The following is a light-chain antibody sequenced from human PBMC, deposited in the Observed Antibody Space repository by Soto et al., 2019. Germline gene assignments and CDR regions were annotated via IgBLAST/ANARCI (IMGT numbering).Light chain of an antibody. CDR2: GAS. Sequence: DIVSTQSPATLSLSPGERATLSCRARQSVSSKLASYHQKPGQAPRLLMYGASARATGIPARFSGSGSGTEFTLTISSLQSEDFAVYYCQQYNSRWTFGQGTKVDI. CDR1: QSVSSK. CDR3: QQYNSRWT. V-gene: IGKV3-15*01. J-gene: IGKJ1*01.